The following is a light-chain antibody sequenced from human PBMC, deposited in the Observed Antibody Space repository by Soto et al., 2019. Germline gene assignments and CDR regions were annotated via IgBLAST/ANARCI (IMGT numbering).Light chain of an antibody. J-gene: IGKJ4*01. CDR2: TAS. CDR3: QHDDSYST. Sequence: DIQMTQSPSTLSASVGDRVTITCRASQNIRRWMAWYPQKPGKAPRLLIYTASSLQSGVPSRFSGSGSGTEFTLTISSLQPDDSVTYYGQHDDSYSTFGGGIKVDI. CDR1: QNIRRW. V-gene: IGKV1-5*03.